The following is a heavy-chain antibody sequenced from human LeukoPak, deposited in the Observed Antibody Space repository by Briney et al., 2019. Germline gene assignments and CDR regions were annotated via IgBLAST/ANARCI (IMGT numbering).Heavy chain of an antibody. J-gene: IGHJ4*02. CDR2: INHSGST. CDR3: ARGPVPPYYYGSGRPKGGARGYYFDY. D-gene: IGHD3-10*01. Sequence: PSETLSLTCAVYGGSFSGYYWSWIRQPPGKGLEWIGEINHSGSTNYNPSLKSRVTISVDTSKNQFSLKLSSVTAADTAVYYCARGPVPPYYYGSGRPKGGARGYYFDYWGQGTLVTVSS. V-gene: IGHV4-34*01. CDR1: GGSFSGYY.